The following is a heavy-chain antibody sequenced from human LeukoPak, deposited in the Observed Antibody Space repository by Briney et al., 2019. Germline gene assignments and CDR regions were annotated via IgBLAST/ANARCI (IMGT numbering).Heavy chain of an antibody. V-gene: IGHV4-59*01. CDR1: GGSISSYY. CDR3: ARMGLKGGRYYHMDV. J-gene: IGHJ6*03. CDR2: INYSGST. Sequence: SETLSLTCSVSGGSISSYYWSWMRQPPGKGLEWIGYINYSGSTNYNPSLKSRVTISLDTSKNQFSLRLSSVTAADTAVYSCARMGLKGGRYYHMDVWGKGTTVTVPS. D-gene: IGHD3-16*01.